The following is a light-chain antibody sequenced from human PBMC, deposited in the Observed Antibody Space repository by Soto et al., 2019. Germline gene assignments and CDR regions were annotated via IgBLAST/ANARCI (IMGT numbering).Light chain of an antibody. CDR3: QQYETFPPS. CDR1: RGINNY. J-gene: IGKJ4*01. CDR2: GTG. Sequence: DIQMTQSPSSLSASVGDRITITCRASRGINNYLAWFQQKPGKAPRSLIYGTGHLQSGVPSKFSGSGSRTDFTLTMTHLQPEDFATYYCQQYETFPPSFGGGTKVEI. V-gene: IGKV1-16*02.